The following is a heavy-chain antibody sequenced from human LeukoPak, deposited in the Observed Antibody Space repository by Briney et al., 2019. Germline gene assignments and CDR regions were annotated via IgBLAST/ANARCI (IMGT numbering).Heavy chain of an antibody. CDR3: TSGYSGYDDARWDFDY. CDR2: IRSKAYGGTT. J-gene: IGHJ4*02. CDR1: GFTFGDYA. D-gene: IGHD5-12*01. V-gene: IGHV3-49*04. Sequence: GGSLRLSCTASGFTFGDYAMSWVRQAPGKGLEWVGFIRSKAYGGTTEYAASVKGRFTISRDDSKSIAYLQMNSLKTEDTAVYYCTSGYSGYDDARWDFDYWGQGTLVTVSS.